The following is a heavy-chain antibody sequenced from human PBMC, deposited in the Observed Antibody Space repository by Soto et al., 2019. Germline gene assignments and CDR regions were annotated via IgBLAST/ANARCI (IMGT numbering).Heavy chain of an antibody. CDR1: GFTFDDYA. D-gene: IGHD2-15*01. CDR2: ISWNSNII. V-gene: IGHV3-9*01. Sequence: EVQLVESGGGLVQPGRSLRLSCAASGFTFDDYAMHWVRRVPGKGLEWVSSISWNSNIIGYADSVKGRFTISRDNAKTSLYLQMNSLRPEDTALYYCAKGGPDGFCSGGRCYFDYWGQGTLVTVSS. CDR3: AKGGPDGFCSGGRCYFDY. J-gene: IGHJ4*02.